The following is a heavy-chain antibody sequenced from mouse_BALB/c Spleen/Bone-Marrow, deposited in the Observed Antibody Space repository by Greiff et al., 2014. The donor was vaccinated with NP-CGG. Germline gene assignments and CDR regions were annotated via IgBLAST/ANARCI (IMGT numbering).Heavy chain of an antibody. CDR2: ISDGGSYT. Sequence: DVKLVESGGGLVKPGGSLKLSCAASGFTFSDYYMYWVRQTPVKRLEWVATISDGGSYTYYPDSVKGRFTISRDNAKNNLYLQMSSLKSEDTAMYYCAREGDGAYWGQGTLVTVSA. J-gene: IGHJ3*01. V-gene: IGHV5-4*02. D-gene: IGHD3-3*01. CDR1: GFTFSDYY. CDR3: AREGDGAY.